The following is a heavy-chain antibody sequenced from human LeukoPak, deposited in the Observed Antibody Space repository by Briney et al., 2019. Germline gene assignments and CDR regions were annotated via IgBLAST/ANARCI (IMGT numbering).Heavy chain of an antibody. D-gene: IGHD3-22*01. Sequence: PGRSLRLSCAASGFTFSSYGMHWVRQAPGKGLEWVAVISYDGSNKYYADSVKGRFTISRDNSKNTLYLQMNSLRAEDTAVYYCARDYRPHYYDSSGYYYHTRNAFDIWGQGTMVTVSS. CDR2: ISYDGSNK. V-gene: IGHV3-30*03. J-gene: IGHJ3*02. CDR3: ARDYRPHYYDSSGYYYHTRNAFDI. CDR1: GFTFSSYG.